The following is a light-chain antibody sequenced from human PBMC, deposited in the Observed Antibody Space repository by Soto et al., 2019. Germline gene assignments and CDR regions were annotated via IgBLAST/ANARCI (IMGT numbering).Light chain of an antibody. J-gene: IGLJ1*01. CDR1: SSNIGAGYD. CDR3: PSYDISLSGYV. CDR2: GNN. Sequence: QPVLTQPPSVSGAPGQTVTISCIGSSSNIGAGYDAQWYQQLPGRAPKPLIYGNNNRPSGVPDRFSGSKSGTSASLAITGLQAEDEADYYCPSYDISLSGYVLGSGTKLTVL. V-gene: IGLV1-40*01.